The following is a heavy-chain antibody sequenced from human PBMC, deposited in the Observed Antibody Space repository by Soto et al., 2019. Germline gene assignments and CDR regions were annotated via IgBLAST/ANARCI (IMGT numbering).Heavy chain of an antibody. J-gene: IGHJ4*02. CDR3: ARSGYSSGYYRV. CDR1: GGTFSSYA. Sequence: SVKVSCKASGGTFSSYAISWVRQAPGQGLEWMGGIIPIFGTANYAQKFQGRVTSTADKSTSTAYMELSSLRSEDTAVYYCARSGYSSGYYRVWGKGTLVTVSS. V-gene: IGHV1-69*06. CDR2: IIPIFGTA. D-gene: IGHD3-22*01.